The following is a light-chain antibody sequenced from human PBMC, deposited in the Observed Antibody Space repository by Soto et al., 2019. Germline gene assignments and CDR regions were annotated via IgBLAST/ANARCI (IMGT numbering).Light chain of an antibody. CDR3: QQYNNWPLT. J-gene: IGKJ4*01. V-gene: IGKV3-15*01. Sequence: EIVMTQSPATLSVSLGERATLSCRASQSVSGNLAWFQQRPGQAPRLLIYGSSTRATGIPARFSGSKSGTEFTLTISSLQSEDCAVYYCQQYNNWPLTFGGGTKVEI. CDR2: GSS. CDR1: QSVSGN.